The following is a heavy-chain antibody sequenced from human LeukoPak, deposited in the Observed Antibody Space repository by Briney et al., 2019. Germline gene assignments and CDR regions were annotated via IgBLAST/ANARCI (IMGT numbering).Heavy chain of an antibody. J-gene: IGHJ6*02. Sequence: SQTLSLTCTVSGGSISSGGYYWSWIRQPPGKGLEWIGYIYHSGSTYYNPSLKSRVTISVDRSKNQFSLKLSSVTAEDTAVYYCARDQLYYLGSGSLTVGPFHGMDVWGQGTTVTVS. CDR3: ARDQLYYLGSGSLTVGPFHGMDV. CDR2: IYHSGST. CDR1: GGSISSGGYY. D-gene: IGHD3-10*01. V-gene: IGHV4-30-2*01.